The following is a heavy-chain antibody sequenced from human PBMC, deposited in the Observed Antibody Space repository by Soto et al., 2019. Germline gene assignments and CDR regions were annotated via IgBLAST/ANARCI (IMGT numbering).Heavy chain of an antibody. D-gene: IGHD3-22*01. V-gene: IGHV3-23*01. Sequence: GGSLRLSCAASGFTFSSYAMSWVRQAPGKGLEWVSAISGSGGSTYYADSVKGRFTISRDNSKNTLYLQMNSLRAEDAGVYYYAEVRSRPSGYFDYWGQGTLVTVSS. J-gene: IGHJ4*02. CDR1: GFTFSSYA. CDR2: ISGSGGST. CDR3: AEVRSRPSGYFDY.